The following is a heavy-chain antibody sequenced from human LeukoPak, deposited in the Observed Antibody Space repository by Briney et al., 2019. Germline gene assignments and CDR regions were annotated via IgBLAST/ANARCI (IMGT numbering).Heavy chain of an antibody. CDR1: GFTFSSYS. V-gene: IGHV3-21*01. J-gene: IGHJ4*02. CDR3: ARDPPGGCSGGSCAVDY. Sequence: GGSLRLSCAASGFTFSSYSMNWVRQAPGKGLEWVSSISSSSSYIYYADSVKGRFTISRDNAKNSLYLQMNSLRAEDTAVYYCARDPPGGCSGGSCAVDYWGQGTLVTVSS. CDR2: ISSSSSYI. D-gene: IGHD2-15*01.